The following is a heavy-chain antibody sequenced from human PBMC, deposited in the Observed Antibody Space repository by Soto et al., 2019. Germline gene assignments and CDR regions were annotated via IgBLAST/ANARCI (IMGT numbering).Heavy chain of an antibody. CDR3: ARDDSCGGSCYGIDY. CDR1: GFTFSSYW. V-gene: IGHV3-7*01. D-gene: IGHD2-15*01. CDR2: IKQDGSEK. Sequence: VQLVESGGGLVQPGGSLRLSCAASGFTFSSYWMSWVRQAPGKGLEWVANIKQDGSEKYYVDSVKGRFTISRDNAKNSLYLQMNSLRAEDTAVYYCARDDSCGGSCYGIDYWGQGTLVTVSS. J-gene: IGHJ4*02.